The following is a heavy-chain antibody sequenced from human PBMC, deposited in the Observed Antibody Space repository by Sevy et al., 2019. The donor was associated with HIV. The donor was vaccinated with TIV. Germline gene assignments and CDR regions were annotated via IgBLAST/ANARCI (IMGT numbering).Heavy chain of an antibody. CDR2: VCYSGRT. D-gene: IGHD3-22*01. Sequence: SETLSLTCNVSVASVSSGKYYWTWIRQPPGKDLEWIGHVCYSGRTNYNPSLKSRVTISEDTSKNQFSLSLNSVTAADTATYYCAREIYFYENSGFYYFDSWGLGILVTVSS. CDR1: VASVSSGKYY. V-gene: IGHV4-61*01. CDR3: AREIYFYENSGFYYFDS. J-gene: IGHJ4*02.